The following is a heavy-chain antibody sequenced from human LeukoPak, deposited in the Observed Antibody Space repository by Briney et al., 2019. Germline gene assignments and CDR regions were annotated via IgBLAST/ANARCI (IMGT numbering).Heavy chain of an antibody. CDR2: ISAYNGNT. D-gene: IGHD6-19*01. CDR1: GYTFTSYG. CDR3: ARSKGRSGWYDY. J-gene: IGHJ4*02. V-gene: IGHV1-18*01. Sequence: ASVKVSCKASGYTFTSYGISWVRQAPGQRLEWMGWISAYNGNTNYAQRLEGRVTMTTDTSTSTAYMELRSLRSDDTAVYYCARSKGRSGWYDYWGQGTLVTVSS.